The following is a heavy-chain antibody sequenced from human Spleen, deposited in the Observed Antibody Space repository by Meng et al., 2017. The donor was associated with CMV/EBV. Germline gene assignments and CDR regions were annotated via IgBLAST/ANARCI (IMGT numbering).Heavy chain of an antibody. Sequence: GSLRLSCSVSGGSISGSSYYWGWIRQPPGKGLEWIGSIYYSGNTYYNPSLKSRVTLSVDTSKNQFSLNLSSVTAADTAVYYCTTNRGGAADNWGQGTLVTVSS. CDR2: IYYSGNT. J-gene: IGHJ4*02. V-gene: IGHV4-39*07. CDR1: GGSISGSSYY. CDR3: TTNRGGAADN. D-gene: IGHD6-13*01.